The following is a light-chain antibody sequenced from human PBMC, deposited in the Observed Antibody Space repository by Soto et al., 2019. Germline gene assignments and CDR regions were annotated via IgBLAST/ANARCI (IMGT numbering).Light chain of an antibody. J-gene: IGKJ1*01. Sequence: EIVMTQSPATLSVSPGERATLSFSASQSVSSDLAWYHQKPGQPPRLLIYGASTRATGIPARFSGSGSGTEFTLTINSLQSEDFAVYYCQQYNNWPRTFGQGTKVDIK. V-gene: IGKV3-15*01. CDR2: GAS. CDR3: QQYNNWPRT. CDR1: QSVSSD.